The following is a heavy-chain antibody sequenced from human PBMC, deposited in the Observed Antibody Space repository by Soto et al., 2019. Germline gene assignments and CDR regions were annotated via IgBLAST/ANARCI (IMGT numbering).Heavy chain of an antibody. CDR1: GYTLTELS. CDR2: FDPEDGET. D-gene: IGHD3-22*01. Sequence: SVKVSCKVSGYTLTELSMHWVRQAPGKGLEWMGGFDPEDGETIYAQKFQGRVTITDDTSTDTAYMELSSLRSEDTPVYFRQKINYYDSRGYYYYVDYWGQGALITVFS. V-gene: IGHV1-24*01. CDR3: QKINYYDSRGYYYYVDY. J-gene: IGHJ4*01.